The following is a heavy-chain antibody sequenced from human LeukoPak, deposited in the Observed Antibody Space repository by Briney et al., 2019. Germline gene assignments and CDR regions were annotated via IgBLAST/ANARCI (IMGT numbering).Heavy chain of an antibody. CDR2: ISYDGTYK. CDR3: AGGELLYYFDY. D-gene: IGHD1-26*01. V-gene: IGHV3-30*03. CDR1: GFTFSNYG. Sequence: PGGSLRLSCAASGFTFSNYGMNWVRQAPGKGLEWVAVISYDGTYKYYADSVKGRFTISRDNSKNTLYLQMNSLRAGDTAVYYCAGGELLYYFDYWGQGTLVTVSS. J-gene: IGHJ4*02.